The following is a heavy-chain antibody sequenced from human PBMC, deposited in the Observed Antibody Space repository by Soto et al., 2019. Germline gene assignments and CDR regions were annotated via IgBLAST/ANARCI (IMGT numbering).Heavy chain of an antibody. CDR1: GGSLSSSSYY. CDR2: IYYSGST. CDR3: ARIGSYFPFDY. J-gene: IGHJ4*02. V-gene: IGHV4-39*01. Sequence: PSETLSLTCTVSGGSLSSSSYYWGWIRQPPGKGLEWIGSIYYSGSTYYNPSLKSRVTISVDTSKNQFSLKLSSVTAADTAVYYCARIGSYFPFDYWGQGTLVTVSS. D-gene: IGHD1-26*01.